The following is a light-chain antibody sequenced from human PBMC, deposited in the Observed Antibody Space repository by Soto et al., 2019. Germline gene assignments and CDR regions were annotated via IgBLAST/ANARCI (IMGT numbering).Light chain of an antibody. J-gene: IGKJ1*01. CDR1: QSVSSSY. CDR2: GAS. CDR3: QQYGSSLWT. V-gene: IGKV3-20*01. Sequence: EIVLTQSPGTLSLSPGERATLSCRASQSVSSSYLAWYQQKPGQAPRLLIYGASSRATGIPDRFSGSGSGTDFTLTISRLEPEDFAVYYCQQYGSSLWTFGQGIKVEIE.